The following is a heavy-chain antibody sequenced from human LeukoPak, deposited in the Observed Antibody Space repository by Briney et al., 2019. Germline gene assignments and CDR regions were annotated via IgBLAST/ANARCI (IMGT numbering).Heavy chain of an antibody. CDR3: ARDKGLPQAFDI. D-gene: IGHD5/OR15-5a*01. CDR1: GGSISSFY. V-gene: IGHV4-59*01. Sequence: SETLSLTCTVSGGSISSFYWSWIRQPPGKGLEYIGYLSYSDTTTYNPSLKNRVTISVDTSKNQFSLKLTSVTAADTAVYYCARDKGLPQAFDIWGQGTMVTVSS. CDR2: LSYSDTT. J-gene: IGHJ3*02.